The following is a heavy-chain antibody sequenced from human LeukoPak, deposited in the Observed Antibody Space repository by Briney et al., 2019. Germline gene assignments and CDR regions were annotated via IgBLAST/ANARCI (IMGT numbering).Heavy chain of an antibody. CDR1: GFTLSTYV. J-gene: IGHJ4*02. Sequence: GGSLRLSCSVSGFTLSTYVMHWVRQAPGKGLEYVSAISSNGDNTYYADSVKGRFTISRDNSKNTLYLQMSSLRADDTAVYYCVRGTGYWGQGTLVTVSA. CDR3: VRGTGY. CDR2: ISSNGDNT. V-gene: IGHV3-64D*06.